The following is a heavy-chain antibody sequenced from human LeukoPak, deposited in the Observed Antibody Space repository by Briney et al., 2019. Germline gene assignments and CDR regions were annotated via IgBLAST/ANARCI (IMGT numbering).Heavy chain of an antibody. J-gene: IGHJ3*02. Sequence: SETLSLTCTVSGGSISSYYWSWIRQPAGKGLEWIGRIYTSGSTNYNPSLKSRVTMSVDTSKNQFSLKLSSVTAADTAVYYCARDQVACSSTSCFPDAFDIWGQGTMVTVSS. CDR1: GGSISSYY. D-gene: IGHD2-2*01. CDR2: IYTSGST. V-gene: IGHV4-4*07. CDR3: ARDQVACSSTSCFPDAFDI.